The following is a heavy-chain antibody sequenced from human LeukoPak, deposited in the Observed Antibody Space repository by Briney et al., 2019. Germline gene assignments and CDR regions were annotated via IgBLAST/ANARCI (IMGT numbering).Heavy chain of an antibody. CDR2: IYSSGSN. CDR1: GGSISGYF. Sequence: SETLSLTCTVSGGSISGYFWSWIRQPAGKGLEWIGRIYSSGSNNYNPSLKSRVTMSLDTSKNHLSLNLSSVTAADTAVYYCARVRGGMVRGVILALAFDYWGQGTLATVSS. CDR3: ARVRGGMVRGVILALAFDY. J-gene: IGHJ4*02. D-gene: IGHD3-10*01. V-gene: IGHV4-4*07.